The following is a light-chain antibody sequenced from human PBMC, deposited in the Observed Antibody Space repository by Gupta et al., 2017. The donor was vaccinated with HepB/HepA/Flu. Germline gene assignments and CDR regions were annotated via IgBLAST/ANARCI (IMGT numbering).Light chain of an antibody. Sequence: EIVMTQSPATLSVSPGERATLSCRASKSISNYLAWYQQKPGHAPRLLIFDASTRATGIPARFSGSGSGTEFTFTLYSLQSEAFAVYHCQQYKNWPPLTFGGGTKVEI. V-gene: IGKV3-15*01. CDR1: KSISNY. CDR2: DAS. J-gene: IGKJ4*01. CDR3: QQYKNWPPLT.